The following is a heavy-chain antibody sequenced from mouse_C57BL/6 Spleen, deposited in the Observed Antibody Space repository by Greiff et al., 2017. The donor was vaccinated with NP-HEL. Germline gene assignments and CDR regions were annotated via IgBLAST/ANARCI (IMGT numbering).Heavy chain of an antibody. J-gene: IGHJ1*03. D-gene: IGHD1-1*01. CDR2: ISSGSSTI. Sequence: DVMLVESGGGLVKPGGSLKLSCAASGFTFSDYGMHWVRQAPEKGLEWVAYISSGSSTIYYADTVKGRFTIYRDNAKNTLFLQMTRLRSEDTAMYYCARWPLANFDWYFDVWGTGTTVTVSS. CDR3: ARWPLANFDWYFDV. V-gene: IGHV5-17*01. CDR1: GFTFSDYG.